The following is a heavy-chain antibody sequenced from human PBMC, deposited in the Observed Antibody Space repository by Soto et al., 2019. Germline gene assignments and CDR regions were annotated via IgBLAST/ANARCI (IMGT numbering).Heavy chain of an antibody. CDR1: GFTFSSYW. CDR3: ARVRRELNGMDV. Sequence: PGGSLRLSCAASGFTFSSYWMSWVRQARGKGLGWVANIKQDGSEKYYVYSVKCRFTISRDNAKNSLYLQMNSLRAEDTAVYYCARVRRELNGMDVWGQGTTVTVSS. CDR2: IKQDGSEK. V-gene: IGHV3-7*03. D-gene: IGHD3-10*01. J-gene: IGHJ6*02.